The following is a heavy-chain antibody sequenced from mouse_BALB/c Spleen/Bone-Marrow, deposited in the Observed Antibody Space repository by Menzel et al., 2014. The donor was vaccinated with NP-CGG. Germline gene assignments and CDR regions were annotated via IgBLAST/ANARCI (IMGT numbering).Heavy chain of an antibody. CDR2: IWGDGST. J-gene: IGHJ1*01. CDR3: AKQGLPDWYFDV. Sequence: VQLQQSGPGLVAPSQSLSITCTVSGFSLTSYGVSRVRQPPGKGLERLGVIWGDGSTNYHSALISRLSISKDNSKSQVFLKLNSLQTDDTATYYCAKQGLPDWYFDVWGAGTTVTVSS. D-gene: IGHD3-1*01. CDR1: GFSLTSYG. V-gene: IGHV2-3*01.